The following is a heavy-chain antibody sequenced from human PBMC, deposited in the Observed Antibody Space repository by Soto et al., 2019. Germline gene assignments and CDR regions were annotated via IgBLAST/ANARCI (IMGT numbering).Heavy chain of an antibody. CDR1: GFSFSSYT. D-gene: IGHD2-15*01. V-gene: IGHV3-21*06. J-gene: IGHJ5*01. CDR3: ARAHEVAWFDS. CDR2: ITNRGTHT. Sequence: XESLRLSCTASGFSFSSYTMNWVRQAPGKGLQWVASITNRGTHTYSADSVKGRFTISRDNDKNSLYLQMNNLRAEDTATYYCARAHEVAWFDSWGLGTPVTVSS.